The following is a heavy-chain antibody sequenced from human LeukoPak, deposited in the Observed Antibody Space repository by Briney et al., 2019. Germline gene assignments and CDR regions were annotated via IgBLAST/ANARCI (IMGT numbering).Heavy chain of an antibody. CDR2: ISAYNGNT. CDR1: GFTFTSYG. J-gene: IGHJ4*02. CDR3: AIIKGVTTFDY. D-gene: IGHD4-17*01. Sequence: ASVKVSCKASGFTFTSYGISWVRQAPGQGLEWMGWISAYNGNTNYAQKFQGRVTITRDTSASTAYMELSSLRSEDTAVYYCAIIKGVTTFDYWGQGTLVTVSS. V-gene: IGHV1-18*01.